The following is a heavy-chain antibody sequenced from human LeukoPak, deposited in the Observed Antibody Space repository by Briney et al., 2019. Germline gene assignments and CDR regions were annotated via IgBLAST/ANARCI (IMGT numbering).Heavy chain of an antibody. Sequence: PGGSLSLSCAASGFTFSSYSMNWLRQAPGQGLEWVSYISSSSSTMYYAASVKGRFSNSRDNAKKSLYLQMNILRAEDTAGYYFAKHSSGWYGEDYWGQGTLVTVSS. CDR3: AKHSSGWYGEDY. CDR1: GFTFSSYS. J-gene: IGHJ4*02. V-gene: IGHV3-48*01. D-gene: IGHD6-19*01. CDR2: ISSSSSTM.